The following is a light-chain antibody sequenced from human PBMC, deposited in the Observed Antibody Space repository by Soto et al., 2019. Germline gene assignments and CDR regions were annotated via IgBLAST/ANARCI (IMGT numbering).Light chain of an antibody. CDR1: SSDVGTYNL. CDR3: CSYAGISTFVV. V-gene: IGLV2-23*03. CDR2: EGS. Sequence: QSALTQPASVSGSPGQSITISCTGTSSDVGTYNLVSWYQQHPGKAPKLMIYEGSKRPSGVSNRFSGSKSGNTASLPISGLQAEDEADYYCCSYAGISTFVVFGGGTKL. J-gene: IGLJ2*01.